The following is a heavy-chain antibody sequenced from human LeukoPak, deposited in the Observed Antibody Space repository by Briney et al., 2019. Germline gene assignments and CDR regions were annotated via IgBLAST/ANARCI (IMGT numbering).Heavy chain of an antibody. CDR2: IWYDGSNK. D-gene: IGHD3-3*01. CDR1: GFTFSSYG. J-gene: IGHJ4*02. V-gene: IGHV3-33*06. CDR3: AKERYYDFWSGTLDY. Sequence: PGRSLRLSCAASGFTFSSYGMHWVRQAPGKGLEWVAVIWYDGSNKYYADSVKGRFTISRDNSKNTLYLQMNSLRAEDTAVYYCAKERYYDFWSGTLDYWGQGTLVTVSS.